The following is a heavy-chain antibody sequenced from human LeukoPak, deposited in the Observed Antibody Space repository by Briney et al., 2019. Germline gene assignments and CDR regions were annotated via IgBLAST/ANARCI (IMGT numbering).Heavy chain of an antibody. J-gene: IGHJ4*02. CDR1: GFTFRTYA. V-gene: IGHV3-23*01. D-gene: IGHD6-25*01. CDR3: AKDKAPGSGHPPSDF. CDR2: ISDSGDGT. Sequence: PGGSLRLSCAASGFTFRTYAMSWVRQAPGKGLEWVSGISDSGDGTYYAESVKGRFTISRDNSKNTVFLQMNSLRADDTAKYYCAKDKAPGSGHPPSDFWGQGTLVTVSS.